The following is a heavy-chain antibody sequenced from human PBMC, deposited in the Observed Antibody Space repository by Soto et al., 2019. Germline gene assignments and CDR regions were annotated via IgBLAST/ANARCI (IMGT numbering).Heavy chain of an antibody. CDR2: ISYDGSNK. CDR1: GFTFSSYA. J-gene: IGHJ6*02. CDR3: ARDKPPVVAGRPNYYYYYGMDV. D-gene: IGHD2-15*01. Sequence: PGGSLRLSCAASGFTFSSYAMHWVRQAPGKGLEWVAVISYDGSNKYYADSVKGRFTISRDNSKNTLYLQMNSLRAEDTAVYYCARDKPPVVAGRPNYYYYYGMDVWGQGTTVTVSS. V-gene: IGHV3-30-3*01.